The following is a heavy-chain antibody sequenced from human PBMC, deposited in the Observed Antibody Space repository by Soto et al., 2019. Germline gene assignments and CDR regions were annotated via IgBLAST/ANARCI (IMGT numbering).Heavy chain of an antibody. V-gene: IGHV1-18*01. CDR1: GYPFSSYG. CDR3: ATAVYNDWFDP. Sequence: GAPVKVSCKASGYPFSSYGISWVRQAPGQGLEWMGWISAYNGNTNYAQKLQGRVTMTTDTSTSTAYMELRSLRSDDTAVYYCATAVYNDWFDPWGQGTLVTVSS. J-gene: IGHJ5*02. D-gene: IGHD1-20*01. CDR2: ISAYNGNT.